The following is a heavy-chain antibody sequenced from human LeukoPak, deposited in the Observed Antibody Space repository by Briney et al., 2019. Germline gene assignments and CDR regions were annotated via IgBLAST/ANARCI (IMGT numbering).Heavy chain of an antibody. CDR3: TRSGPGGAFDI. V-gene: IGHV3-74*01. CDR2: IYTDGSRT. Sequence: GGSLRLSCAASGFTFSSYSMNWVRQAPGKGLVWVSRIYTDGSRTDYAASVKGRFTISRDNAKNTLYLQMNTLRAEDTAVYYCTRSGPGGAFDIWGQGTMVTVSS. CDR1: GFTFSSYS. D-gene: IGHD3-16*01. J-gene: IGHJ3*02.